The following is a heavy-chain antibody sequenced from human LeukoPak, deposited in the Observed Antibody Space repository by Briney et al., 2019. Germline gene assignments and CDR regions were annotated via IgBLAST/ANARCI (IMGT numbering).Heavy chain of an antibody. V-gene: IGHV3-30*18. CDR3: AKNDEDQWLRSAIDI. CDR2: ISYDGSNR. J-gene: IGHJ3*02. D-gene: IGHD6-19*01. Sequence: GRSLRLSCAASGFTFSNHGMHWVRQAPGKGLEWVAVISYDGSNRYYADSVKGRFTISRDNSKNTLYLQMNSLRVEDTAVYYCAKNDEDQWLRSAIDIWGQGTMVTVSS. CDR1: GFTFSNHG.